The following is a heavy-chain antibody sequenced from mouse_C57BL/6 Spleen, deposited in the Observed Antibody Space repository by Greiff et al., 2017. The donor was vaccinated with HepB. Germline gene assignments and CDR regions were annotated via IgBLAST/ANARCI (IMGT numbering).Heavy chain of an antibody. J-gene: IGHJ2*01. D-gene: IGHD3-2*02. CDR3: ASGTAQATYFDY. V-gene: IGHV1-50*01. CDR2: IDPSDSYT. Sequence: VQLQHPGAELVKPGASVKLSCKASGYTFTSYWMQWVKQRPGQGLEWIGEIDPSDSYTNYNQKFKGKATLTVDTSSSTAYMQLSSLTSEDSAVYYCASGTAQATYFDYWGQGTTLTVSS. CDR1: GYTFTSYW.